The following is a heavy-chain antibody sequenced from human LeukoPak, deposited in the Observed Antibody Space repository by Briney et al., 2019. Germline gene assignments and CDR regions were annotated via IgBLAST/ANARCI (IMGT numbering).Heavy chain of an antibody. Sequence: GRSLRLSCAASGFTFSSYAMHWVRQAPGKGLEWVAAISYDGSNKYSADSVKGRFTISRDNSKNTLYLQMNSLRAEDTAVYYCAKDRLYYYDSSGQILYGWGQGTLVTVSS. CDR2: ISYDGSNK. V-gene: IGHV3-30*04. CDR1: GFTFSSYA. CDR3: AKDRLYYYDSSGQILYG. D-gene: IGHD3-22*01. J-gene: IGHJ4*02.